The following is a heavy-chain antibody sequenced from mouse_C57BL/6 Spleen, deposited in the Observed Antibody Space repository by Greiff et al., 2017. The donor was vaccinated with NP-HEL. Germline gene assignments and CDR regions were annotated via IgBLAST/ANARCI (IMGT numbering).Heavy chain of an antibody. V-gene: IGHV3-6*01. CDR1: GYSITSGYY. CDR3: ARGEGMGGNYFDY. J-gene: IGHJ2*01. CDR2: ISYDGSN. Sequence: ESGPGLVKPSQSLSLTCSVTGYSITSGYYWNWIRQFPGNKLEWMGYISYDGSNNYNPSLQNRTSITRDTSKNQFFLKLNSVTTEDTATYDCARGEGMGGNYFDYWGQGTTLTVSS.